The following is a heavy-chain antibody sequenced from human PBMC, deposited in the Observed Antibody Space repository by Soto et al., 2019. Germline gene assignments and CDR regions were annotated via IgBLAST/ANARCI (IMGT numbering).Heavy chain of an antibody. D-gene: IGHD3-22*01. CDR1: GVTFISYA. V-gene: IGHV3-23*01. J-gene: IGHJ4*02. CDR2: ISGSGGST. CDR3: AKEYYYDSSGLDY. Sequence: PXVCLQLSGAASGVTFISYAMRWVRQAPGKGLEWVSAISGSGGSTYYADSVKGRFTISRDNSKNTLYLQMNSLRAEDTAVYYCAKEYYYDSSGLDYWGQGTLVTVSS.